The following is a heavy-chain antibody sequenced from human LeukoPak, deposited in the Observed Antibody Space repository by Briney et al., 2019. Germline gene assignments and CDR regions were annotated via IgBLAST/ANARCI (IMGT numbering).Heavy chain of an antibody. CDR3: ARGWFGELFPYDY. V-gene: IGHV3-21*01. D-gene: IGHD3-10*01. J-gene: IGHJ4*02. CDR2: FSGSVSGRGGTT. CDR1: GFTFSSYA. Sequence: GGSLRLSCAASGFTFSSYAMSWVRQSPSKGLEWVSSFSGSVSGRGGTTYYADSVKGRFTISRDNAKNSLYLQMNSLRAEDTAVYYCARGWFGELFPYDYWGQGTLVTVSS.